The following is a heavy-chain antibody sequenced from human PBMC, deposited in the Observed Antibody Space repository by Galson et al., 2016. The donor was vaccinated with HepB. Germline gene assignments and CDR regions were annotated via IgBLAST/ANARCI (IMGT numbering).Heavy chain of an antibody. V-gene: IGHV2-5*02. CDR3: AHVLLWFGAGPTLYC. Sequence: PALVKPTQTLTLTCTFSGFSLSTSGVAVGWIRQPPGKALEWLTLIYWDDAKRYSPSLNNRLTITKDTSKNQVVLTMTNMNPVDTATYYCAHVLLWFGAGPTLYCWGPGARVTVSS. J-gene: IGHJ4*02. D-gene: IGHD3-10*01. CDR2: IYWDDAK. CDR1: GFSLSTSGVA.